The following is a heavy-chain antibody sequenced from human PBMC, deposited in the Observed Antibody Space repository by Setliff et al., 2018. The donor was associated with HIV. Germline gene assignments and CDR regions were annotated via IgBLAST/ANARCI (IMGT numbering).Heavy chain of an antibody. D-gene: IGHD2-8*01. CDR1: GYNFRDYG. CDR2: IRSNAYGGTA. J-gene: IGHJ4*02. V-gene: IGHV3-49*04. Sequence: PGGSLRLSCTASGYNFRDYGLNWVRQAPGRGLEWVGFIRSNAYGGTADFAASVKGRFTISRDDSRGIAYLQMNSLKSEDTAVYYCVGLRYYADGAWHGGDYWGQGSLVTVSS. CDR3: VGLRYYADGAWHGGDY.